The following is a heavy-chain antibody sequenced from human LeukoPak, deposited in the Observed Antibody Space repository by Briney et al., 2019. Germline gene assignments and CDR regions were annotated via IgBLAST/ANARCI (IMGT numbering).Heavy chain of an antibody. CDR2: INPNSGGT. J-gene: IGHJ4*02. V-gene: IGHV1-2*02. CDR1: GYTFTVYY. D-gene: IGHD1-26*01. Sequence: ASVTVSCKSSGYTFTVYYMHWVRQAPGQGLEWMGWINPNSGGTNYAQKFQGRVTMTRDTSISTAYMELSRLRSDDTAVYYCARGADWEPYYFDYWGQGTLVTVSS. CDR3: ARGADWEPYYFDY.